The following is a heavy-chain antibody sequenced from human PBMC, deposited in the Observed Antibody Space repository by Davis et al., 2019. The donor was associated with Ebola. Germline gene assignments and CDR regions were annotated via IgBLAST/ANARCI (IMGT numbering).Heavy chain of an antibody. D-gene: IGHD5-12*01. J-gene: IGHJ6*02. CDR1: GFSLSNARMG. CDR2: IFSNDEK. V-gene: IGHV2-26*01. Sequence: SGPTLVKPTQTLTLTCTDSGFSLSNARMGVSWIRQPPGKALEWLAHIFSNDEKSYSTSLKSRLTISKDTSKSQVVLTMTNMDPVDTATYYCARYRLSGHTYYYYYGMDVWGQGTTVTVSS. CDR3: ARYRLSGHTYYYYYGMDV.